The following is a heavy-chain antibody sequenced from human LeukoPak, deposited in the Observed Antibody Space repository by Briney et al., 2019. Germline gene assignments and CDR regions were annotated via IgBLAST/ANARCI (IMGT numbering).Heavy chain of an antibody. V-gene: IGHV4-38-2*02. CDR2: IYHSGST. CDR3: ARLTLTGTTDY. Sequence: SETLSLTCTVSGGSISSYYWGWIRQPPGKGLEWIGRIYHSGSTYYNQSLKSRVTISVDTSKNQSSLKLSSVTAADTAVYYCARLTLTGTTDYWGEGALGTVSS. J-gene: IGHJ4*02. CDR1: GGSISSYY. D-gene: IGHD1-7*01.